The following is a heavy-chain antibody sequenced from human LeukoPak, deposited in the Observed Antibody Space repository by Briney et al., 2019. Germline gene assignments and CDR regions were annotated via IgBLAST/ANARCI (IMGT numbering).Heavy chain of an antibody. J-gene: IGHJ6*02. CDR2: ISSNGGST. CDR3: ARDSPVVGLDYGMDV. D-gene: IGHD2-15*01. V-gene: IGHV3-64*01. CDR1: GFTFSSYA. Sequence: GGSLRLSCAASGFTFSSYAMHWVRQAPGKGLEYVSAISSNGGSTYYANSVKGRFTISRDNSKNTLYLQMNSLRAEDTAVYYCARDSPVVGLDYGMDVWGQGTTVTVSS.